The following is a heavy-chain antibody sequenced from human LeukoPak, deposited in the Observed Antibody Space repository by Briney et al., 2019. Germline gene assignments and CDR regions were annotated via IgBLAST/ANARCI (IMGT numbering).Heavy chain of an antibody. CDR3: ARDLLAAAGNRAEYFQH. V-gene: IGHV3-30*04. D-gene: IGHD6-13*01. J-gene: IGHJ1*01. CDR1: GFTFSSYA. CDR2: ISYDGSNK. Sequence: SGGSLRLSCAASGFTFSSYAMHWVRQATGKGLEWVAVISYDGSNKYYADSVKGRFTISRDNSKNTLYLQMNSLRAEDTAVYYCARDLLAAAGNRAEYFQHWGQGTLVTVSS.